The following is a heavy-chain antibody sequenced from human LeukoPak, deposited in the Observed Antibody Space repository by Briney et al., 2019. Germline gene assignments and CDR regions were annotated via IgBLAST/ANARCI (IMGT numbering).Heavy chain of an antibody. J-gene: IGHJ4*02. Sequence: SETLSLTCSVSGGSISSSSYHWGWIRQSPGKGLEWIGSIYYSGSAYYNPSLKSRLTISVDTSKNLFSLKLSSVTAADTAVYYCARCLSMVRGVIRPPDYWGQGTLVTVSS. D-gene: IGHD3-10*01. CDR2: IYYSGSA. CDR1: GGSISSSSYH. V-gene: IGHV4-39*01. CDR3: ARCLSMVRGVIRPPDY.